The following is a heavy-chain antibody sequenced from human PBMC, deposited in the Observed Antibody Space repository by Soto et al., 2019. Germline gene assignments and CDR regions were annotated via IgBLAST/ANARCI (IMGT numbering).Heavy chain of an antibody. CDR1: GDSISSYY. CDR2: IYYSGST. Sequence: SETLSLTCTVSGDSISSYYWSWIRQPPGKGLEWIGYIYYSGSTYYNPSLKSRVTISVDTSKNQFSLKLSSVTAADTAVYYCARAWPPGGGYYFDCWGQGTLVTVSS. J-gene: IGHJ4*02. V-gene: IGHV4-30-4*01. CDR3: ARAWPPGGGYYFDC. D-gene: IGHD3-16*01.